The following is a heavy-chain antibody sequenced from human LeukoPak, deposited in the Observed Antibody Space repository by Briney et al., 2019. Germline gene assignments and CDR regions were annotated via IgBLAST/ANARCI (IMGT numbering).Heavy chain of an antibody. D-gene: IGHD2-2*02. J-gene: IGHJ2*01. CDR1: GGSISSYY. CDR2: IYTSGST. V-gene: IGHV4-4*07. Sequence: PSETLSLTCTVSGGSISSYYWSWIRQPAGKGLEWIGRIYTSGSTNYNPSLKSRVTMSVDTSKNQFSLKLSSVTAAGTAVYYCARVEPDCSSTSCYRTYWYFDLWGRGTLVTVSS. CDR3: ARVEPDCSSTSCYRTYWYFDL.